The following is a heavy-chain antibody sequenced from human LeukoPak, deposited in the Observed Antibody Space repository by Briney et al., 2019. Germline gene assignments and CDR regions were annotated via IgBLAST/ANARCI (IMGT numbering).Heavy chain of an antibody. CDR3: ARDSGGDAYNDYFDC. Sequence: GGSLRLSCAASGFAFSTYAMHWVRQAPGKELEYVSAISSNGGSTYYANSVKGRFTISRDNSKNTLFLQMGSLRAEGMAVYYCARDSGGDAYNDYFDCWGQGTLVTVSS. D-gene: IGHD5-24*01. CDR1: GFAFSTYA. CDR2: ISSNGGST. V-gene: IGHV3-64*01. J-gene: IGHJ4*02.